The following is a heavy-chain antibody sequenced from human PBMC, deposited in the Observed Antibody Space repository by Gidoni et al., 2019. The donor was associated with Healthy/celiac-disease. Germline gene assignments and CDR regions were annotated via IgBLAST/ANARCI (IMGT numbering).Heavy chain of an antibody. CDR1: GFTFRGCA. D-gene: IGHD3-10*01. J-gene: IGHJ5*02. CDR2: IRSKANSYAT. Sequence: EVQLVESGGGLVQPGGSLKLSCAACGFTFRGCAMHRVRQASGKGLEWVGRIRSKANSYATAYAASVKGRFTISRDDSKNTAYLQMNSLKTEDTAVYYCTSTEETPVRGWFDPWGQGTLVTVSS. CDR3: TSTEETPVRGWFDP. V-gene: IGHV3-73*02.